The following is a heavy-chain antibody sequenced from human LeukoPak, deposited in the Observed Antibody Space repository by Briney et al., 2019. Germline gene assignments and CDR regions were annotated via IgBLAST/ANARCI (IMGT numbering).Heavy chain of an antibody. CDR2: ISAYNGNT. CDR3: GRRAVTTSYYYMDV. Sequence: ASVKVSCKASGYDFTKYAVQWVRQAPGQGLEWMGWISAYNGNTNYAQKLQGRVTMTTDTSTSTAYMELRSLRSDDTAVYYCGRRAVTTSYYYMDVWGKGTTVTVSS. CDR1: GYDFTKYA. D-gene: IGHD4-11*01. J-gene: IGHJ6*03. V-gene: IGHV1-18*01.